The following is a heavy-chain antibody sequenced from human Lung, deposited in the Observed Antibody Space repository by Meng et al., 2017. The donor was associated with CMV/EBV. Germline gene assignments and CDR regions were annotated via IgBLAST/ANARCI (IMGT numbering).Heavy chain of an antibody. V-gene: IGHV3-15*01. Sequence: SGFTLSNAWMGWVRQAPGKGLEWVGRIISEADGGTTQHAAPVKGRFTISRDDSKNTLYLQMNSLKTEDTAMYYCATDLYYDDSGLRDYWGRGTLVTVSS. J-gene: IGHJ4*02. D-gene: IGHD3-22*01. CDR2: IISEADGGTT. CDR3: ATDLYYDDSGLRDY. CDR1: GFTLSNAW.